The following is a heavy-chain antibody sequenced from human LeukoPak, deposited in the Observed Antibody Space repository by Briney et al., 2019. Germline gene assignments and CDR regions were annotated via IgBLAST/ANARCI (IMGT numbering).Heavy chain of an antibody. J-gene: IGHJ5*02. CDR2: IYYSGST. V-gene: IGHV4-38-2*02. CDR3: ASTRDYYDSSGYSP. CDR1: GYSISSGYY. Sequence: SETLSLTCTVSGYSISSGYYWGWIRQPPGKGLEWIGSIYYSGSTYYNPPLKSRVTISVDTSKNQFSLKLSSVTAADTAVYYCASTRDYYDSSGYSPWGQGTLVTVSS. D-gene: IGHD3-22*01.